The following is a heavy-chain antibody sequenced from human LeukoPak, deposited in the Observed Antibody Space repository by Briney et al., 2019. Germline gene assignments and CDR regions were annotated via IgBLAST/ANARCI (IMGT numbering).Heavy chain of an antibody. CDR2: ISSSSSYI. CDR1: GFTFSSCS. D-gene: IGHD3-22*01. V-gene: IGHV3-21*01. Sequence: GGSLRLSCAASGFTFSSCSMNWVRQAPGKGLEWVSSISSSSSYIYYADSVKGRFTISRDNAKNSLYLQMNGLRAEDTAVYYCARDSTARNIGFYYYDSSGSFDYWGQGTLVTVSS. J-gene: IGHJ4*02. CDR3: ARDSTARNIGFYYYDSSGSFDY.